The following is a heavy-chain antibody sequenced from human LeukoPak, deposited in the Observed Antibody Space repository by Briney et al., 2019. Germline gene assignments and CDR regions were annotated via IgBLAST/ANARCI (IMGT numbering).Heavy chain of an antibody. D-gene: IGHD6-13*01. CDR3: AKDRGAAAGRAVFDY. CDR1: GFTFSSYA. V-gene: IGHV3-23*01. CDR2: ISGSGGST. J-gene: IGHJ4*02. Sequence: GGSLRLSCAASGFTFSSYAMSWVRHAPGKGLEWVSAISGSGGSTYYADSVKGRFTISRDNSKNTLYLQMNSLRAEDTAVYYCAKDRGAAAGRAVFDYWGQGTLVTVSS.